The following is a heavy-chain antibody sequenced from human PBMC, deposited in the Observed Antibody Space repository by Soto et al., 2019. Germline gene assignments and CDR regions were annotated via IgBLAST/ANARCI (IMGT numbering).Heavy chain of an antibody. CDR3: ARSNWYGDPDY. J-gene: IGHJ4*02. V-gene: IGHV4-59*08. CDR1: GGSISSYC. D-gene: IGHD4-17*01. Sequence: SEKLSLTCTVSGGSISSYCGSWSRQPPGKGLEWIGYIYYSGSTNYNPSLKSRVTISVDTSKNQFSLKLSSVTAADTAVYYCARSNWYGDPDYWGQGTLVTVS. CDR2: IYYSGST.